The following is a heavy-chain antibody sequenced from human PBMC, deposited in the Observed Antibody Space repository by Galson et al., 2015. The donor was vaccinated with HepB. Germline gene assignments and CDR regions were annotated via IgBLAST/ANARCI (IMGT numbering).Heavy chain of an antibody. Sequence: SLRLSCAASGFTFNIYAMTWVRQAPGKGLEWVSGDTGSPGTTYSADSVKGRFTVSRDNSKNTLYLHMNSLRAEDTAVYYCATTIISSHSCGHWGQGTLVTVSS. CDR1: GFTFNIYA. V-gene: IGHV3-23*01. CDR2: DTGSPGTT. CDR3: ATTIISSHSCGH. D-gene: IGHD2-21*01. J-gene: IGHJ4*02.